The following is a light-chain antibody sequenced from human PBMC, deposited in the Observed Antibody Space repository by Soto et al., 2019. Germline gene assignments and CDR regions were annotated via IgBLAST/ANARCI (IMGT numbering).Light chain of an antibody. CDR1: QGVSTY. CDR3: QQRFDWPPFT. V-gene: IGKV3-11*01. Sequence: EVVLTQSPATLSLSPGDRATLSCRASQGVSTYVAWYQQKPGQPPRLLIYDASYRATGIPARFSGSGSGTDFTLTISSLEPEDFAVYYCQQRFDWPPFTFGPGTK. CDR2: DAS. J-gene: IGKJ3*01.